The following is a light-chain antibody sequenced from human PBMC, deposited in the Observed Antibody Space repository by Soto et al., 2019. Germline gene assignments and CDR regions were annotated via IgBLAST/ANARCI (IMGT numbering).Light chain of an antibody. V-gene: IGKV3-15*01. J-gene: IGKJ1*01. CDR2: DTF. Sequence: ETVMTQSPATLSVSPGERATLSCRASQSVSNNLAWYQQKPGQAPRLLIYDTFNRAAGIPARLSGSGSATEFTLTISSLQSEDFAVYYCQQYSNWPPWTFGQGTKVDIK. CDR3: QQYSNWPPWT. CDR1: QSVSNN.